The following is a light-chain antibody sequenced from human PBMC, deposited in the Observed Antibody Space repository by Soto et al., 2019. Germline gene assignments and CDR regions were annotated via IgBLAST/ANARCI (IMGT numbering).Light chain of an antibody. CDR3: QQYNSYSPRLT. CDR2: RAS. J-gene: IGKJ4*01. CDR1: QCISNW. Sequence: DIQMTQSPSTLSASVGDRVTITCRASQCISNWLAWYQQKPGKAPKLLIYRASSLESGVPSRFSGRGSGTEYTLTISSLQPDDFATYYCQQYNSYSPRLTFGGGTKVETK. V-gene: IGKV1-5*03.